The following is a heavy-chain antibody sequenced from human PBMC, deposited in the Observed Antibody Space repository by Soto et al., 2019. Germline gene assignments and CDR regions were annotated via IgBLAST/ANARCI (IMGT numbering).Heavy chain of an antibody. J-gene: IGHJ4*02. D-gene: IGHD6-6*01. CDR3: AKVKILRQLCDY. CDR1: GFTFSSYA. CDR2: ISGSGGST. V-gene: IGHV3-23*01. Sequence: EVQLLESGGGLVQPGGSLRLSCAASGFTFSSYAMSWVRQAPGKGLEWVSAISGSGGSTYYADSVKGRFTISRDNSKNTLYMQMNSLRAEDTAVYYCAKVKILRQLCDYWGQGTLVTVSS.